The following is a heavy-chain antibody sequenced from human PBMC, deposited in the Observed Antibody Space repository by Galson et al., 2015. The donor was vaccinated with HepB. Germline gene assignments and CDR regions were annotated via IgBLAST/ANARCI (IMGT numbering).Heavy chain of an antibody. Sequence: SVKVSCKASGGTFSSYTISWVRQAPGQGLEWMGRIIPILGIANYAQKFQGRVTITADKSTSTAYMELSSLRSEDTAVYYCAREEVYNWNDAGYFDYWGQGTLVTVSS. CDR2: IIPILGIA. D-gene: IGHD1-20*01. CDR1: GGTFSSYT. CDR3: AREEVYNWNDAGYFDY. V-gene: IGHV1-69*04. J-gene: IGHJ4*02.